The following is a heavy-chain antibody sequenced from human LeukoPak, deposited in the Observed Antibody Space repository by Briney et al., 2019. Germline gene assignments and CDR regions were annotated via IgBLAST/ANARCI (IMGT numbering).Heavy chain of an antibody. CDR3: ARPTSVVVVAASPLTPPWFDP. V-gene: IGHV1-18*04. J-gene: IGHJ5*02. D-gene: IGHD2-15*01. Sequence: ASVKVSCKASGYTFTSYGISWVRQAPGQGLEWMGWISAYNGNTNYAQTLPGRVTMTTDTSTSTAYMELRSLRSDDTAVYYCARPTSVVVVAASPLTPPWFDPWGQGTLVTVSS. CDR1: GYTFTSYG. CDR2: ISAYNGNT.